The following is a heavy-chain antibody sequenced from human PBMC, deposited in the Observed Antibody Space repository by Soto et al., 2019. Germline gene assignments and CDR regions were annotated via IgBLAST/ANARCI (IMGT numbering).Heavy chain of an antibody. CDR1: GFTFSNAW. J-gene: IGHJ4*02. V-gene: IGHV3-15*01. CDR2: IKSKTDGGTT. CDR3: TTGSDDSSGYYYFDY. Sequence: GGSLRLSCAASGFTFSNAWMSWVRQAPGKGLEWVGRIKSKTDGGTTDYAAPVKGRFTISRDDSKNTLYLQMSSLKTEDTAVYYCTTGSDDSSGYYYFDYWGQGTLVTVSS. D-gene: IGHD3-22*01.